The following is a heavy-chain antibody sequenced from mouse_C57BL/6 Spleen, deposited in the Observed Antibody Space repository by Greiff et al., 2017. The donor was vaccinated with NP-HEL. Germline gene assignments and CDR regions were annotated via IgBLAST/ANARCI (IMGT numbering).Heavy chain of an antibody. CDR2: INPSSGYT. CDR3: ARSLTAVVAPPV. V-gene: IGHV1-7*01. CDR1: GYTFTSYW. D-gene: IGHD1-1*01. Sequence: QVQLKESGAELVKPGASVKLSCKASGYTFTSYWMHWVKQRPGQGLEWIGYINPSSGYTKYNQKFKDKATLTADKSSSTAYMQLGSLTYEDSADYYCARSLTAVVAPPVWGTGTTVTVSS. J-gene: IGHJ1*03.